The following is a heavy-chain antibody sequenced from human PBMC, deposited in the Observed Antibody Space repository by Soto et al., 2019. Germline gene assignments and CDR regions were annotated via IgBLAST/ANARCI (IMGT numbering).Heavy chain of an antibody. Sequence: QVPLVQSGAEVKKPGASVKVSCKASGYTFTSYGISWVRQAPGQGLEWMGWISAYNGNTNYAQKLQGRVTMTTDTSTSKAYLELRSLRSDDTAVYYCARRAVVPAAIEEGWFDPWGQGTLVTVSS. CDR2: ISAYNGNT. CDR1: GYTFTSYG. V-gene: IGHV1-18*01. D-gene: IGHD2-2*01. J-gene: IGHJ5*02. CDR3: ARRAVVPAAIEEGWFDP.